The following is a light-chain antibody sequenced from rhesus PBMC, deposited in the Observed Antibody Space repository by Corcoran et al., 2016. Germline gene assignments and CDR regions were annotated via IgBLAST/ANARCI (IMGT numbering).Light chain of an antibody. V-gene: IGKV1-94*01. CDR3: LHDCTAPYS. J-gene: IGKJ2*01. Sequence: DTQMTQSPSSLSASIGDRVTVTCRASQDINKELSWYQQKQGKAPTLLFYAASSLQTGVSSRFSGSGSGTDYTLPLSSLQPEDIATYYYLHDCTAPYSFGPWAKVEIK. CDR2: AAS. CDR1: QDINKE.